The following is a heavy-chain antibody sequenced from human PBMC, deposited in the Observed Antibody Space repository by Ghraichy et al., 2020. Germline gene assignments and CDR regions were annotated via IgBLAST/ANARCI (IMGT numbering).Heavy chain of an antibody. CDR3: ARAADRDIVVVVAATPVDY. V-gene: IGHV3-21*01. Sequence: LSLTCAASGFTFSSYSMNWVRQAPGKGLEWVSSISSSSSYIYYADSVKGRFTISRDNAKNSLYLQMNSLRAEDTAVYYCARAADRDIVVVVAATPVDYWGQGTLVTVSS. D-gene: IGHD2-15*01. J-gene: IGHJ4*02. CDR1: GFTFSSYS. CDR2: ISSSSSYI.